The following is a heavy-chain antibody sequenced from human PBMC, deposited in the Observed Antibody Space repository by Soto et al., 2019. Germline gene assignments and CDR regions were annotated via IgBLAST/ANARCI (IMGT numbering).Heavy chain of an antibody. V-gene: IGHV1-69*06. CDR2: IIPIFGTA. Sequence: SVKVSCKASGGTFSSYAISWVRQAPGQGLEWMGGIIPIFGTANYAQKFQGRVTITADKSTSTAYMELSSLRSEDTAVYYCAREEEEYRSSTLRSYFDYWGQGTLVTVSS. CDR1: GGTFSSYA. CDR3: AREEEEYRSSTLRSYFDY. J-gene: IGHJ4*02. D-gene: IGHD6-6*01.